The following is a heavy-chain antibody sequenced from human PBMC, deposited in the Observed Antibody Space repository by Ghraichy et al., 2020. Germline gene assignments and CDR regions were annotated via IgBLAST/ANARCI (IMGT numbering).Heavy chain of an antibody. J-gene: IGHJ5*02. Sequence: SETLSLTCAVYGGSFSGYYWSWIRQPPGKGLEWIGEINHSGSTNYNPSLKSRVTISVDTSKNQFSLKLSSVTAADTAVYYCARAKRSGSKTGLLFDPWGQGTLVTVSS. CDR1: GGSFSGYY. CDR3: ARAKRSGSKTGLLFDP. D-gene: IGHD3-3*01. CDR2: INHSGST. V-gene: IGHV4-34*01.